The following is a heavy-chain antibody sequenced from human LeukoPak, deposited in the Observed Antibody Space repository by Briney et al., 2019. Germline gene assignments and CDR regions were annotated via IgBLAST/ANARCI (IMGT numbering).Heavy chain of an antibody. CDR1: GFTFNNIA. J-gene: IGHJ4*02. V-gene: IGHV3-23*01. Sequence: GGSLRLSCAASGFTFNNIAMNWVRQAPGKGLEWVSAISSSGTITYYADSVKGRFTISRDNSKNTLYLQMNSLRAEDTAVYYCAKDLYSHAYWGQGTLVTVSS. CDR3: AKDLYSHAY. D-gene: IGHD4-11*01. CDR2: ISSSGTIT.